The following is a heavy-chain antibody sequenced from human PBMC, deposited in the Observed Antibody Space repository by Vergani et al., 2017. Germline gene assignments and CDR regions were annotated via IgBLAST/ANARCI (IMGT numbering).Heavy chain of an antibody. V-gene: IGHV3-23*04. Sequence: EVQLVESGGGLVKPGGSLRLSCAASGFTFSSYSMNWVRQAPGKGLEWVSEVDASGGSTNYADSVQGRFTISRDNSKNTLYLQMNSLRAEDTAVYYCAKDFRKTFGSNDYWGQGTLVTVSS. CDR1: GFTFSSYS. CDR2: VDASGGST. D-gene: IGHD3-16*01. CDR3: AKDFRKTFGSNDY. J-gene: IGHJ4*02.